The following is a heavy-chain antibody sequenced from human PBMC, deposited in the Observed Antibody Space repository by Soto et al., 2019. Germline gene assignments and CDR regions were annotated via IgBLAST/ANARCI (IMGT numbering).Heavy chain of an antibody. Sequence: GGSLRLSCVASGLTFGSRAMSWVRQAPGEGLQWVSTITDTGGDAKNADSVRGRFVISRDNSKKTLYLQMTSLKAEASAMYFCARGSTDSYPGSRIFDFWGRGTLVTVSS. V-gene: IGHV3-23*01. CDR1: GLTFGSRA. CDR3: ARGSTDSYPGSRIFDF. CDR2: ITDTGGDA. J-gene: IGHJ4*02. D-gene: IGHD3-10*01.